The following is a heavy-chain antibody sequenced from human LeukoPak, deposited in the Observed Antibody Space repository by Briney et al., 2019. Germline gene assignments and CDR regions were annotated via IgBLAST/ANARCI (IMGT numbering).Heavy chain of an antibody. CDR2: VSDSGSP. D-gene: IGHD2-21*02. J-gene: IGHJ4*02. CDR1: GGSISGYY. CDR3: ARLLRGDTGGYFDY. V-gene: IGHV4-59*08. Sequence: KPSETLSLTCTVSGGSISGYYWSWIRQSPGKGLEWLGPVSDSGSPKYASSLKSRVSISVDTSKKQFSLKLTSVTAADTAVYYCARLLRGDTGGYFDYWGQGALVTVSS.